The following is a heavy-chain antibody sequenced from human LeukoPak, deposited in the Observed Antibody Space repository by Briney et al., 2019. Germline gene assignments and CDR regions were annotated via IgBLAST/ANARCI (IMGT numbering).Heavy chain of an antibody. Sequence: SETLSLTCTVSGGSISSSIYYWGWIRQSPGKGLEWIGSIYYSGSTYYNPSLKSRVTLSVDTSKNQYSLKVTSVTAADTAVYYCAKDFPLLQYCSSTSCPSFDYWGQGTLVTVSS. CDR2: IYYSGST. CDR1: GGSISSSIYY. V-gene: IGHV4-39*07. CDR3: AKDFPLLQYCSSTSCPSFDY. D-gene: IGHD2-2*01. J-gene: IGHJ4*02.